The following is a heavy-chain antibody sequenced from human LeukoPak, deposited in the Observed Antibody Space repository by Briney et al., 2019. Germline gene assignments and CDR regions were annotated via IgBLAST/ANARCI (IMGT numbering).Heavy chain of an antibody. D-gene: IGHD6-13*01. J-gene: IGHJ5*02. V-gene: IGHV4-34*01. CDR1: GGSFSGYY. Sequence: SETLSLTCAVSGGSFSGYYWSWIRQPPGKGLEWIGEINHSGSTNYNPSLKSRVTISVDTSTNQFSLKLSSVTAADTAVYYCARGPESRSGYSSSWYGPYNWFDPWGQGTLVTVSS. CDR2: INHSGST. CDR3: ARGPESRSGYSSSWYGPYNWFDP.